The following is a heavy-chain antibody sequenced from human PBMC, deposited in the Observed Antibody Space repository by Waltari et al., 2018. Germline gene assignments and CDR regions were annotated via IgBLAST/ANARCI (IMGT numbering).Heavy chain of an antibody. D-gene: IGHD6-19*01. CDR1: GDSVTGYS. CDR2: ISHKGRT. J-gene: IGHJ5*02. Sequence: QVQLQESGPGLVKPSETLSLTCIVCGDSVTGYSWNWIRQSPRKGLEWIGSISHKGRTNFNPSLNNRATVSLDTTKNHFSLKLTSVAAPDTAVYYCATEGWKVAGGTGWNWFDPWGQGILVTVST. V-gene: IGHV4-59*02. CDR3: ATEGWKVAGGTGWNWFDP.